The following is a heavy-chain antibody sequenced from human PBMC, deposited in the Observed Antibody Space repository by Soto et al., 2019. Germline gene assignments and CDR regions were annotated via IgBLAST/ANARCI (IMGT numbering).Heavy chain of an antibody. D-gene: IGHD6-13*01. CDR2: IYPGDSDT. V-gene: IGHV5-51*01. Sequence: PGESLKISCKGSGYSFTSYWIGWVRQMPVKGLEWMGIIYPGDSDTRYSPSFQGQVTISADNSISTAYLQWSSLKASDTAIYYCARHDSNWSSYYYYYMDVWGQGTTVTVSS. CDR3: ARHDSNWSSYYYYYMDV. CDR1: GYSFTSYW. J-gene: IGHJ6*02.